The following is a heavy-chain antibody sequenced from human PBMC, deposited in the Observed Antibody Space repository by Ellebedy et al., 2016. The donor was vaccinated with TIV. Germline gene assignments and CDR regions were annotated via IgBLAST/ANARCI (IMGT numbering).Heavy chain of an antibody. J-gene: IGHJ5*02. CDR3: AKGLGELQLWFDP. CDR2: INPSGVI. Sequence: MPSETLSLTCAVSGGSLRGYYWSRIRQPPGKGLEWIGEINPSGVINYDPSLKSRVTISADTSKNQVTLRLSSVSAADTAIYFCAKGLGELQLWFDPWGQGTLVTVSS. D-gene: IGHD1-7*01. CDR1: GGSLRGYY. V-gene: IGHV4-34*01.